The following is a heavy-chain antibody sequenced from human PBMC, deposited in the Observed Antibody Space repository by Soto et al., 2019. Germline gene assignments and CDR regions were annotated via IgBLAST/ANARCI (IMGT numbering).Heavy chain of an antibody. Sequence: QVQLQESGPGLVKPSETLSLTCTVSGGSISSNYWSWIRQPPGKGLEWIGYVYSSGSTKYNPSLNSRVTISVDMSKNQFSLKLSSVTAADTAVYYCARGMAADDTWGQGTLVTVSS. CDR1: GGSISSNY. CDR2: VYSSGST. J-gene: IGHJ5*02. V-gene: IGHV4-59*01. CDR3: ARGMAADDT.